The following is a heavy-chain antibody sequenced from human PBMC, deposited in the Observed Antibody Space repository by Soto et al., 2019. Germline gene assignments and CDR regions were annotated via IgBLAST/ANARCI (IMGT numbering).Heavy chain of an antibody. Sequence: QVQLVQSGAEVKKPGSSVKVSCKASGGSFSTYSITWVRHAPGQGLECMGKIVPFLGIAKYAQKFEGRVTITADKSTGTAYMELSGLTSEDTALYYCARDRGDGYNYAFDIWGQGTLVTVSS. CDR2: IVPFLGIA. CDR3: ARDRGDGYNYAFDI. CDR1: GGSFSTYS. D-gene: IGHD1-1*01. V-gene: IGHV1-69*02. J-gene: IGHJ3*02.